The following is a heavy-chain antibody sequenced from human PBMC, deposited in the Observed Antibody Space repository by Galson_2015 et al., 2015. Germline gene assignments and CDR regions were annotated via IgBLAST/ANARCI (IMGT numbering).Heavy chain of an antibody. D-gene: IGHD3-10*01. J-gene: IGHJ4*02. CDR2: IWYDGSNK. CDR1: GFTFSSYG. Sequence: SLRLSCAASGFTFSSYGMHWVRQAPGKGLEWVAVIWYDGSNKYYADSVKGRFTISRDNSKNTLYLQMNSLRAEDTAVYYCARDGPLLWFGEFPQAFDYWGQGTLVTVSS. V-gene: IGHV3-33*01. CDR3: ARDGPLLWFGEFPQAFDY.